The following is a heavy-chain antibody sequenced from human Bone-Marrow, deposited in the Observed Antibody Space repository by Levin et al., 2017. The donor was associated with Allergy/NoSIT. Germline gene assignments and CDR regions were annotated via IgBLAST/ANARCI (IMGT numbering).Heavy chain of an antibody. CDR2: ISGSGGST. D-gene: IGHD6-19*01. V-gene: IGHV3-23*01. Sequence: LSLTCAASGFTFSSYAMSWVRQAPGKGLEWVSAISGSGGSTYYADSVKGRFTISRDNSKNTLYLQMNSLRAEDTAVYYCAKDSTVAGNLYFDYWGQGTLVTVSS. CDR1: GFTFSSYA. J-gene: IGHJ4*02. CDR3: AKDSTVAGNLYFDY.